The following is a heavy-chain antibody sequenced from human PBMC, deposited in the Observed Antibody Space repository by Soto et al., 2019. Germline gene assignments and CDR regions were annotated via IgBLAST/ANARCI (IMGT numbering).Heavy chain of an antibody. Sequence: QLQLQESGPGLVKPSETLSLTCTVSGVSISFSSYYWAWIRQPPGKWLEWIGSVYHSGSTYYNPSLQSPVTISVDTSKNQFSLKLSSVTAADTAVYYCASPLDYASAWFDPWGQGTLVTVSS. CDR2: VYHSGST. CDR3: ASPLDYASAWFDP. J-gene: IGHJ5*02. V-gene: IGHV4-39*01. D-gene: IGHD4-17*01. CDR1: GVSISFSSYY.